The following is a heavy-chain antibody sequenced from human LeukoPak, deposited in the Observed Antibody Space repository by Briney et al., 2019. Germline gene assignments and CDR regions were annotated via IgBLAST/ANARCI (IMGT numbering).Heavy chain of an antibody. CDR1: GGSISSSSYY. Sequence: SETLSLTCTVSGGSISSSSYYWGWIRQPPGKGLEWIGNIYYSGSTYYNPSLKIRVTISVDTSKNQFSLKLSSVTAADTAVYYCARRNSSGYYLFFDYWGQGTLVTVSS. D-gene: IGHD3-22*01. CDR3: ARRNSSGYYLFFDY. V-gene: IGHV4-39*01. CDR2: IYYSGST. J-gene: IGHJ4*02.